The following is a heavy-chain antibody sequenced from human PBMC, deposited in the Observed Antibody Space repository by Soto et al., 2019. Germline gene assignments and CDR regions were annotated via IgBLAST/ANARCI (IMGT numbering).Heavy chain of an antibody. J-gene: IGHJ6*02. Sequence: GGSLRLSCAASGFTFSSYGMHWVRQAPGKGLEWVAVISYDRSNQYYADSVKGRFTISRDNSKNTLYLDINSLRDEDTAVYYCVKDTDTYIQLWLHLAYYYGMDVWGQGTTVTVSS. V-gene: IGHV3-30*18. CDR2: ISYDRSNQ. CDR1: GFTFSSYG. CDR3: VKDTDTYIQLWLHLAYYYGMDV. D-gene: IGHD5-18*01.